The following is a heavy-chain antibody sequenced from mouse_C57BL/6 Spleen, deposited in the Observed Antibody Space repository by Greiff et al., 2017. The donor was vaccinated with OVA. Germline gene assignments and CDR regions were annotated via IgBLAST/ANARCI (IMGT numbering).Heavy chain of an antibody. CDR2: IDPETGGT. V-gene: IGHV1-15*01. CDR3: TRSSRDYFDY. D-gene: IGHD1-1*01. CDR1: GYTFTDYE. J-gene: IGHJ2*01. Sequence: QVHVKQSGAELVRPGASVTLSCKASGYTFTDYEMHWVKQTPVHGLEWIGAIDPETGGTAYNQKFKGKAILTADKSSSTAYMELRSLTSEDSAVYYCTRSSRDYFDYWGQGTTLTVSS.